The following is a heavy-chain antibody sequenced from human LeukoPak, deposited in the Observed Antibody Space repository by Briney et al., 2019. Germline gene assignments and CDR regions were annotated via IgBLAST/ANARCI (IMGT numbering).Heavy chain of an antibody. V-gene: IGHV4-34*01. CDR1: GGSFSGYY. CDR3: ARVGYSYGEDY. Sequence: SETLSLTCAVHGGSFSGYYWSWIRQPPGKGLEWIGEINHSGSTNYNPSLKSRVTISVDTSKNQFSLKLSSVTAADTAVYYCARVGYSYGEDYWGQGTLVTVSS. D-gene: IGHD5-18*01. CDR2: INHSGST. J-gene: IGHJ4*02.